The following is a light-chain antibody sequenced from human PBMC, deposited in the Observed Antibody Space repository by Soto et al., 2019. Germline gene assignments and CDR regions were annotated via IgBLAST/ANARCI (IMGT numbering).Light chain of an antibody. CDR1: KNDIGVYDF. CDR2: EGV. J-gene: IGLJ1*01. V-gene: IGLV2-8*01. Sequence: QSVLTQPPSASGSPGQSVTISCTGTKNDIGVYDFVSWYQHHPGKAPRLIIYEGVQRPAGVPVRFSGSKSGNTASLTVSGLQAADEADYFCKSYDGSNTYVFGRGTKLTVL. CDR3: KSYDGSNTYV.